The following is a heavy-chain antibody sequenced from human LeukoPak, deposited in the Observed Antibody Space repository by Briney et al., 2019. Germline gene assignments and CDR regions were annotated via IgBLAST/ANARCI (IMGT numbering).Heavy chain of an antibody. V-gene: IGHV3-7*04. D-gene: IGHD2/OR15-2a*01. J-gene: IGHJ4*02. CDR3: ARNMGDY. Sequence: GGSLRLSCAASGFTFHDYGMTWVRQAPGKGLEWVANINQDGTEKNYVDSVKGRFTISRDNAKNSLFLQMNSLRAEDTAVYYCARNMGDYWGQGTLVTVSS. CDR1: GFTFHDYG. CDR2: INQDGTEK.